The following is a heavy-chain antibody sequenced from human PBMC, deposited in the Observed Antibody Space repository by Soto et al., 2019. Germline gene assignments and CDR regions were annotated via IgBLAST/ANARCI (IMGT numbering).Heavy chain of an antibody. V-gene: IGHV3-30-3*01. CDR2: ISYDGSNK. D-gene: IGHD3-16*02. Sequence: PGGSLRLSCAASGLTFSSYTMHWVRQAPGKGLEWVAVISYDGSNKYYADSVKGRFTISRDNSKNTLYLQMNSLRAEDTAVYYCAKDPSSLRAQDGMDVWGQGTTVTVSS. J-gene: IGHJ6*02. CDR1: GLTFSSYT. CDR3: AKDPSSLRAQDGMDV.